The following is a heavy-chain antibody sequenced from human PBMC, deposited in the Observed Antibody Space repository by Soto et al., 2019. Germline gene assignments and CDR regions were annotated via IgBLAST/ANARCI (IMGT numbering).Heavy chain of an antibody. Sequence: QLQLQESGPGLVKPSETLSLTCTVSGGSISSSSYYWGWIRQPPGKGLEWIGSIYYSGSTYYNPSLKSRVTISVDTSQNLFSLKLSSVTAADTAVYYCARRSYGSGIRNYFDYWGQGTLVTVSS. V-gene: IGHV4-39*01. CDR3: ARRSYGSGIRNYFDY. J-gene: IGHJ4*02. CDR2: IYYSGST. CDR1: GGSISSSSYY. D-gene: IGHD3-10*01.